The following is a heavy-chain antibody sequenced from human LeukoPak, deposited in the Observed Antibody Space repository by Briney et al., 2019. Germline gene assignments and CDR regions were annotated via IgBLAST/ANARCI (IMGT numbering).Heavy chain of an antibody. D-gene: IGHD5-18*01. CDR1: GYTFTGYY. Sequence: EASVKVSCKASGYTFTGYYMHWVRQAPGQGLEWMGWINPNSGGTNYAQKFQGRVTMTRDTSISTAYMELSRLRSDDTAVYYCARTRIQLWLRRDYFDYWGQGTLVTVSS. J-gene: IGHJ4*02. CDR2: INPNSGGT. V-gene: IGHV1-2*02. CDR3: ARTRIQLWLRRDYFDY.